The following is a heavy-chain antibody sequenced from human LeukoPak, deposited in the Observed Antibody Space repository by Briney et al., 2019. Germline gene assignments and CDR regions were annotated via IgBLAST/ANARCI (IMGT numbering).Heavy chain of an antibody. CDR1: GFTFSSYA. J-gene: IGHJ4*02. D-gene: IGHD3-3*01. CDR2: ISASGGGT. CDR3: AKDGALLRFSAISYYFEY. V-gene: IGHV3-23*01. Sequence: GGSLRLSCAASGFTFSSYAMSWVRQAPGKGLEWVSGISASGGGTYYADSVKGRFTISRYNSNNTLYLRMNSLRVEDTAVYYCAKDGALLRFSAISYYFEYWGQGTLVTVSS.